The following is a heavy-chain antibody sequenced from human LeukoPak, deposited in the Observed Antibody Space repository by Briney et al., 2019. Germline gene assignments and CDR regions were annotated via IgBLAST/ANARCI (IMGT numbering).Heavy chain of an antibody. V-gene: IGHV3-21*01. CDR2: ISSSSSYI. J-gene: IGHJ3*02. CDR3: ASLTMVRGVIITNDAFGI. CDR1: GFTFSSYS. Sequence: PGGSLRLSCAASGFTFSSYSMNWVRQAPGKGLEWVSSISSSSSYIYYADSVKGRFTISRDNAKNSLYLQMNSLRAEDTAVYYCASLTMVRGVIITNDAFGIWGQGTMVTVSS. D-gene: IGHD3-10*01.